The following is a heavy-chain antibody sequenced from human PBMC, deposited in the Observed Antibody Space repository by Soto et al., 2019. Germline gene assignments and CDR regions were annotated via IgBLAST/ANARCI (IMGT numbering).Heavy chain of an antibody. Sequence: SETLSLTCAVYGGSFSGYYWSWIRQPPGKGLEWIGEINHSGSTNYNPSLKSRVTISVDTSKNQFSLKLSSVTAADTAVYYCAHKRYYDFWSGYHNNWFDPWGQGTLVTVSS. CDR3: AHKRYYDFWSGYHNNWFDP. J-gene: IGHJ5*02. D-gene: IGHD3-3*01. CDR1: GGSFSGYY. CDR2: INHSGST. V-gene: IGHV4-34*01.